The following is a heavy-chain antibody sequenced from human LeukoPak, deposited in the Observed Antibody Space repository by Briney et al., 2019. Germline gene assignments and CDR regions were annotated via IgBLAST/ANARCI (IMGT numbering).Heavy chain of an antibody. J-gene: IGHJ2*01. CDR3: ARVGDHFHWYLDL. CDR2: LYSGSDT. V-gene: IGHV3-53*01. Sequence: PGGSLRLSCAASGFTVSTNYMNWVRQAPGKGLEWDSILYSGSDTYYADSVKGRFTISRDSSKNILSLQMNNLRAEDTAVYYCARVGDHFHWYLDLWGRGTLVTVSS. CDR1: GFTVSTNY. D-gene: IGHD3-10*01.